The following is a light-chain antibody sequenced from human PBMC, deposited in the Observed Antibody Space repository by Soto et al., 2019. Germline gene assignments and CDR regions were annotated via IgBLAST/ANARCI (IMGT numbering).Light chain of an antibody. V-gene: IGKV3-20*01. J-gene: IGKJ3*01. CDR1: QSVGSSF. CDR3: QQYGSSPPFT. Sequence: EIVLTQSPGILSLSPGERATLSCRASQSVGSSFLAWYQQKPGQAPRLLMYGASNRATGIPDRFSGSGSETEFNLTISRLEPEDFAVYYCQQYGSSPPFTFGPGTKVDIK. CDR2: GAS.